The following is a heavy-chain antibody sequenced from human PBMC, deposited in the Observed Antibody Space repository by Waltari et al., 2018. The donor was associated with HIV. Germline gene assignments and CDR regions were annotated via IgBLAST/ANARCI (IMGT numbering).Heavy chain of an antibody. CDR3: VRDSRVTPY. J-gene: IGHJ4*02. CDR2: IKQDESEK. Sequence: EVQLVDSGGGLVQPGGSLRLSCAASGFTFGSYWRGWVRQAPGKGLEWVANIKQDESEKYYVDSVKGRFTISRDNAKNSLYLQMNSLRAEDTAVYYCVRDSRVTPYWGQGTLVTVSS. D-gene: IGHD2-21*02. CDR1: GFTFGSYW. V-gene: IGHV3-7*01.